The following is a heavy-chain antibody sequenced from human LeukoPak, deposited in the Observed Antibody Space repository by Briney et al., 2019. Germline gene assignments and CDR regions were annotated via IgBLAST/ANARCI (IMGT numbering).Heavy chain of an antibody. CDR1: GGSFSGYY. CDR2: INHSGST. D-gene: IGHD6-13*01. V-gene: IGHV4-34*01. CDR3: ARVSHSSSWYGGAFDI. Sequence: PSETLSLTCAVYGGSFSGYYWSWIRQPPGKGLEWIGEINHSGSTNYNPSLKSRVTISVDTSKNQFSLKLSSVTAADTAVYYCARVSHSSSWYGGAFDIWGQGTMVTVSS. J-gene: IGHJ3*02.